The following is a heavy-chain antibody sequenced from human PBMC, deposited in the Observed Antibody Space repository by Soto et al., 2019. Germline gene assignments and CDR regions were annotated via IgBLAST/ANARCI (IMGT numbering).Heavy chain of an antibody. Sequence: GASVKVSCKVSGYTLTELSMHWVRQAPGKGLEWMGGFDPEDGETIYAQKFQGRVTMTEDTSTDTAYMELSSLRSEDTAAYYCATVSQYYYGSGSSLTFVYWGQGTLVTVSS. J-gene: IGHJ4*02. V-gene: IGHV1-24*01. CDR2: FDPEDGET. CDR3: ATVSQYYYGSGSSLTFVY. D-gene: IGHD3-10*01. CDR1: GYTLTELS.